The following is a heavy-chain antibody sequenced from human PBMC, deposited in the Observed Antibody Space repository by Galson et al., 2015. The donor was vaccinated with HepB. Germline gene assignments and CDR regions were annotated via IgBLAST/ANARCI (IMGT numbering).Heavy chain of an antibody. J-gene: IGHJ6*02. CDR1: GGTFSSYA. D-gene: IGHD2-21*01. CDR3: AREGGGDERSSYYRHQYGMDV. CDR2: IIPIFGTA. V-gene: IGHV1-69*13. Sequence: SVKVSCKASGGTFSSYAISWVRQAPGQGLEWMGGIIPIFGTANYAQKFQGRVTITADESTSTAYMELSSLRSEDTAVYYCAREGGGDERSSYYRHQYGMDVWGQGTTVTVSS.